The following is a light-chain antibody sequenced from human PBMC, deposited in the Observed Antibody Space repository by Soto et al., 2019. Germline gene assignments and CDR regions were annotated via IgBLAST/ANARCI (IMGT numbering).Light chain of an antibody. J-gene: IGLJ1*01. Sequence: QSVLTQSPSVSGAPGQRVTISCTGSSSNIGAGYDVHWYQQLPGTAPKLLIYGNSNRPSGVPDRFSGSKSGTSASLAITGLQAEDEADYYCQSYDSSMSGCYVFGTGTKVTVL. CDR1: SSNIGAGYD. V-gene: IGLV1-40*01. CDR2: GNS. CDR3: QSYDSSMSGCYV.